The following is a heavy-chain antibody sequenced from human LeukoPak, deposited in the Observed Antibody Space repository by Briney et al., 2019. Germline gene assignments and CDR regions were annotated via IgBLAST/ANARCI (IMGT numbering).Heavy chain of an antibody. CDR1: GGSISSSSYY. J-gene: IGHJ6*02. Sequence: SETLSLTCTVSGGSISSSSYYWGWIRQPPGKGLEWIGSIYYSGSTYYNPSLKSRVTISVDTSKNQFSLKLSSVTAADTAVYYCARDRSSGYSYYYYGMDVWGQGTTVTVSS. CDR3: ARDRSSGYSYYYYGMDV. V-gene: IGHV4-39*07. CDR2: IYYSGST. D-gene: IGHD3-22*01.